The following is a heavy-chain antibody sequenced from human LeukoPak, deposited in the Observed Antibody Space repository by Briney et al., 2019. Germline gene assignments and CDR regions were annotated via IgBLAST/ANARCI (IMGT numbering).Heavy chain of an antibody. CDR3: AKDLLHPLWFGELSSAFDI. V-gene: IGHV3-23*01. D-gene: IGHD3-10*01. CDR1: GFTFSSYA. J-gene: IGHJ3*02. CDR2: ISGSGGST. Sequence: PGGSLRLSCAASGFTFSSYAMSWVRQAPGKGLEWVSAISGSGGSTYYADSVKGRFTISRDNSKNTLYLQMNSLRAEDTAVYYCAKDLLHPLWFGELSSAFDIWGQGTMVTVSS.